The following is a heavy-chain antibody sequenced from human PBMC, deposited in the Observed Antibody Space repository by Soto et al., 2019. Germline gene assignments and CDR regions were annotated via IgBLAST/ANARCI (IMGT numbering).Heavy chain of an antibody. J-gene: IGHJ6*02. CDR2: ISAYNGNT. CDR1: GYTFTSYG. V-gene: IGHV1-18*04. CDR3: ARDLKLLMAYYYDGMDA. D-gene: IGHD3-10*01. Sequence: ASVKVSCKASGYTFTSYGISWGRQAPGQGLEWMGWISAYNGNTNYAQKLQGRVTMTTDTSTSTAYMELRSLRSDDTAVYYCARDLKLLMAYYYDGMDAWGQGTTVTVSS.